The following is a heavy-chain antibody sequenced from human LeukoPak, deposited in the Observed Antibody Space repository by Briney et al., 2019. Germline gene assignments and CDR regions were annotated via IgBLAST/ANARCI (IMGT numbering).Heavy chain of an antibody. D-gene: IGHD3-10*01. CDR3: TTDFTGIDY. V-gene: IGHV3-15*01. Sequence: GGSLRLSCAASGFTFSSTWVNWVRQAPGKGLEWVGRIKSKTDGGTTDYAATVKARFTISRDDSKHTLYMQMNSLKAEDTAVYYCTTDFTGIDYWGQGTLVTVSS. CDR2: IKSKTDGGTT. J-gene: IGHJ4*02. CDR1: GFTFSSTW.